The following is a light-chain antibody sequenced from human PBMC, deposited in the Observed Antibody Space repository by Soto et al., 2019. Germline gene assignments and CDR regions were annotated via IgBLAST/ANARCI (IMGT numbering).Light chain of an antibody. V-gene: IGLV1-40*01. CDR2: GNS. CDR1: SSNIGAGYD. J-gene: IGLJ1*01. CDR3: QSYDIGLGGSYV. Sequence: QSVLTQPPSVSGAPGQRVTISCTGSSSNIGAGYDVHWYQQLPGTAPKLLIYGNSNRPSGVPDRFSGCKSGTSASLAITGLQAEHEADYWCQSYDIGLGGSYVCGTGTK.